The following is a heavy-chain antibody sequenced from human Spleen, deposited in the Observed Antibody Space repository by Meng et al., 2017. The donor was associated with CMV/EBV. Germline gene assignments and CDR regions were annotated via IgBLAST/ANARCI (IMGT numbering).Heavy chain of an antibody. CDR2: IRYDGNDK. D-gene: IGHD3-10*01. CDR1: GFIFSTHG. V-gene: IGHV3-30*02. Sequence: GESLKISCEASGFIFSTHGMHWVRQAPGKGLEWVAFIRYDGNDKYYADSVKGRFTISRDNSKNTVYVQMNSLRPEDTAVYYCAKDRVEFYQASGSYFDYWGQGTLVTVSS. J-gene: IGHJ4*02. CDR3: AKDRVEFYQASGSYFDY.